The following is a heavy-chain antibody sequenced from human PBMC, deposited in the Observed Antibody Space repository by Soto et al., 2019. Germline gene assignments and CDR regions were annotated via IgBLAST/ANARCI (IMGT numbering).Heavy chain of an antibody. V-gene: IGHV3-48*01. J-gene: IGHJ4*02. CDR2: ISSSSNTI. Sequence: EVQLVEPGGGVVQPGGSLRLSCAASGFTLRSYKMNWVRQAPGKGLEWVAYISSSSNTIHYADSVKGRFIISTDNVKNSLYLQMNSLRVEDTAVYYCARVGAPADTEASDYWGQGTLVTVSS. CDR1: GFTLRSYK. CDR3: ARVGAPADTEASDY. D-gene: IGHD6-13*01.